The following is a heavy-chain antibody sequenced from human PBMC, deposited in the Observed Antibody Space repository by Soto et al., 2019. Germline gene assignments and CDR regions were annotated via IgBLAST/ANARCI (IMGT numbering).Heavy chain of an antibody. Sequence: SETLSLTCAVYGGSFSGYYWSWIRQPPGKGLEWIGEINHSGSTNYNPSLKSRVTISVDTSKDQFSLKLSSVTAADTAVYYCARASRGSGSYYPYYYYGMEVWGQGTSV. V-gene: IGHV4-34*01. J-gene: IGHJ6*02. CDR2: INHSGST. CDR1: GGSFSGYY. D-gene: IGHD3-10*01. CDR3: ARASRGSGSYYPYYYYGMEV.